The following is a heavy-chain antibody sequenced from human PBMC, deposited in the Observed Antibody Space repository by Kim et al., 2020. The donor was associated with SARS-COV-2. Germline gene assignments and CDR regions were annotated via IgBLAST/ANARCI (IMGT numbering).Heavy chain of an antibody. CDR2: IWYDGSNK. CDR3: AKELGGDYAAFGMDV. V-gene: IGHV3-33*06. CDR1: GFTFSSYG. D-gene: IGHD2-21*02. J-gene: IGHJ6*02. Sequence: GGSLRLSCAASGFTFSSYGMHWVRQAPGKGLEWVAVIWYDGSNKYYADSVKGRFTISRDNSKNTLYLQMNSLRAEDTAVYYCAKELGGDYAAFGMDVWGQGTTVTVSS.